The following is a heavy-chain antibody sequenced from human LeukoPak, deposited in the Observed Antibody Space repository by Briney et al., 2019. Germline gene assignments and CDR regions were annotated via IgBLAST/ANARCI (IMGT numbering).Heavy chain of an antibody. CDR3: AKETLANYRQAGAFDI. Sequence: GGSLRLSCAASGFTFSSYGMSWVRQAPGKGLEWVSAISGSGGSTYYADSVKGRFTISRDNSKNTLYLQMNSLRAEDTAVYYCAKETLANYRQAGAFDIWGQGTMVTVSS. D-gene: IGHD3-16*02. CDR1: GFTFSSYG. J-gene: IGHJ3*02. CDR2: ISGSGGST. V-gene: IGHV3-23*01.